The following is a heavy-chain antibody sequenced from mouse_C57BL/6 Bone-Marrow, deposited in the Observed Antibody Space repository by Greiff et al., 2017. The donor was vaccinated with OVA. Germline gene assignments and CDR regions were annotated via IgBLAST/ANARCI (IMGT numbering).Heavy chain of an antibody. CDR2: INPSNGGT. D-gene: IGHD2-5*01. CDR3: AREGAYYSNYEGFAY. Sequence: VQLQQPGTELVKPGASVKLSCKASGYTFPSYWMHWVTQRPGQGLEWIGNINPSNGGTKYNEKFKSKATLTVDKSSSTAYMQLSSLTSEDSAVYYCAREGAYYSNYEGFAYWGQGTLVTVSA. V-gene: IGHV1-53*01. J-gene: IGHJ3*01. CDR1: GYTFPSYW.